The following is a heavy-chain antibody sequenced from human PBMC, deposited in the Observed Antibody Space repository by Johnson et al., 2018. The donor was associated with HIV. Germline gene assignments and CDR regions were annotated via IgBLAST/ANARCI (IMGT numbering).Heavy chain of an antibody. CDR2: TAHDESIT. Sequence: VQLVESGGGVVQPGESLRLSCAASGFTFANYAMHWVRQAPGKGLEWVAVTAHDESITYYADSVKGRFTMSRDNSKSSLNLQMNGLSDEDTADYYCERDQVSGWATNAFDIWGRGTRFAVSS. V-gene: IGHV3-33*05. CDR1: GFTFANYA. J-gene: IGHJ3*02. D-gene: IGHD6-19*01. CDR3: ERDQVSGWATNAFDI.